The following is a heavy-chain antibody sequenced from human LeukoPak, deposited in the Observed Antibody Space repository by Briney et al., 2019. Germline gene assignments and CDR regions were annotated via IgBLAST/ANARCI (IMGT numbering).Heavy chain of an antibody. V-gene: IGHV3-23*01. D-gene: IGHD1-14*01. CDR2: ITNSGENT. CDR1: GFSFPYG. CDR3: ARDFITGTTYFDY. J-gene: IGHJ4*02. Sequence: GGSLRLSCEASGFSFPYGMSWVRQAPGKGLEWVSGITNSGENTYYADSVKGRFTISRDNAKNSLYLQMNSLRAEDTAVYYCARDFITGTTYFDYWGQGTLVTVSS.